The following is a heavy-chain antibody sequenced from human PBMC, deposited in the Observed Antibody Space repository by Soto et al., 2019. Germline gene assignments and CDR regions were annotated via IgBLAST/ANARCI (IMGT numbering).Heavy chain of an antibody. CDR1: GFTFGDYA. Sequence: GSLILSCTASGFTFGDYAMSWFRQAPGKGLDWVGFIRSKAYGGTTEYAASVKGRFTISRDDSKSIAYLQMNSLKTEDTAVYYCTRDAGYCSSTSCYSYYGMDVWGQGTTVTVSS. V-gene: IGHV3-49*03. J-gene: IGHJ6*02. D-gene: IGHD2-2*01. CDR3: TRDAGYCSSTSCYSYYGMDV. CDR2: IRSKAYGGTT.